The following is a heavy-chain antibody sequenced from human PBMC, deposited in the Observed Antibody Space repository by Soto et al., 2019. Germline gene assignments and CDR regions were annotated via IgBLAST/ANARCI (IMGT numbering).Heavy chain of an antibody. V-gene: IGHV4-59*01. J-gene: IGHJ6*02. CDR3: ARGGGRGDMDV. Sequence: QVQLQESGPGLVKPSETLSLTCTVSGGSISSYYWSWIRQPPGKGLEWIGYIYYSGSTNYNPSLKSGVTISGDTSNNHFSRTLSSVTAADTAVYYCARGGGRGDMDVWGQGTTVTVSS. CDR2: IYYSGST. D-gene: IGHD3-16*01. CDR1: GGSISSYY.